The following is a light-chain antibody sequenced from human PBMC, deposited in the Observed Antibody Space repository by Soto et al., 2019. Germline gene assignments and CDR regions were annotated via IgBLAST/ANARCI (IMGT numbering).Light chain of an antibody. CDR1: QSLLYSSINKNY. V-gene: IGKV4-1*01. CDR3: LRHYSPPTWT. J-gene: IGKJ1*01. CDR2: WAS. Sequence: DIVMTQSPDSLAVSLGERATINCKSSQSLLYSSINKNYLAWYQQRSGQPPKLRIYWASTRAAGVPERFSGSGYGTDFTITIRSLQDEDAAVYFCLRHYSPPTWTFGRGTRVEI.